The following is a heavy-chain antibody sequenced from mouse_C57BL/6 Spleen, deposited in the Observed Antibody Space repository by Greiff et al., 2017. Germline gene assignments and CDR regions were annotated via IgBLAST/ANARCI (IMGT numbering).Heavy chain of an antibody. CDR2: IDPETGGT. J-gene: IGHJ4*01. CDR3: TGLWLRDYAMDY. D-gene: IGHD2-2*01. CDR1: GYTFTDYE. V-gene: IGHV1-15*01. Sequence: VKLMESGAELVRPGASVTLSCKASGYTFTDYEMHWVKQTPVHGLEWIGAIDPETGGTAYNQKFKGKAILTADKSSSTAYMELRSLTSEDSAVYYCTGLWLRDYAMDYWGQGTSVTVSS.